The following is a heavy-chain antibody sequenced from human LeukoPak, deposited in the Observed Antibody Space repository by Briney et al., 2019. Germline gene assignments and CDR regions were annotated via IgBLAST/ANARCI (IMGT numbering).Heavy chain of an antibody. CDR2: ISYDGSNK. D-gene: IGHD3-10*01. CDR1: GFTFSSYG. V-gene: IGHV3-30*18. CDR3: AKAGSGSYYVDY. J-gene: IGHJ4*02. Sequence: GGSLRLSCAASGFTFSSYGMHWVREAPGKGLEWVAVISYDGSNKYYADSVKGRFTISRDNSKNTLYLQMNSLRAEGTAVYYCAKAGSGSYYVDYWGQGTLVTVSP.